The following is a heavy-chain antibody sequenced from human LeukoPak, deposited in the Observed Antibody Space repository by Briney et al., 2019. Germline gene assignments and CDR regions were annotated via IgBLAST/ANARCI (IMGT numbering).Heavy chain of an antibody. V-gene: IGHV5-51*01. CDR2: MYPRDSDT. CDR3: AKNYDTSGYYGAFHI. J-gene: IGHJ3*02. D-gene: IGHD3-22*01. CDR1: EYKFTNYW. Sequence: GESLKISCKRSEYKFTNYWIAWGRQMPGQSLGWLRIMYPRDSDTRYSPSFQGQVTISVDTSLDTAYLQWSSLKASDTAMYYCAKNYDTSGYYGAFHIWGQGTLVTVSP.